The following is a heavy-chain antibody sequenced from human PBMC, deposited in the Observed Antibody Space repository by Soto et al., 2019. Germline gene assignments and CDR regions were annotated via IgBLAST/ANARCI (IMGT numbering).Heavy chain of an antibody. CDR3: ARHLVGATRGNFDY. V-gene: IGHV5-51*01. CDR1: GYSFTTYW. CDR2: IYPYDSET. Sequence: GGSLKISCKASGYSFTTYWIGWVRQMPGKGLEWMGIIYPYDSETRYSPSFQGQVTISADKSISAAYLQWSSLKASDTAMYYCARHLVGATRGNFDYWGQGTLVTVSS. D-gene: IGHD1-26*01. J-gene: IGHJ4*02.